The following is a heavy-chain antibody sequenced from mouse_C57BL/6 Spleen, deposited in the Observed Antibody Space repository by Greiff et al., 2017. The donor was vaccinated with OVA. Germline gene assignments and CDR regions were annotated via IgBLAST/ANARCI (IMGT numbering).Heavy chain of an antibody. Sequence: VQLKQSGPELVKPGASVKISCKASGYSFTDYNMNWVKQSNGKSLEWIGVINPNYGTTSYNQKFKGKATLTVDQSSSTAYMQLNSLTSEDSAVYYCARRGYYGSSPEEIFDYWGQGTTLTVSS. D-gene: IGHD1-1*01. J-gene: IGHJ2*01. CDR2: INPNYGTT. CDR1: GYSFTDYN. CDR3: ARRGYYGSSPEEIFDY. V-gene: IGHV1-39*01.